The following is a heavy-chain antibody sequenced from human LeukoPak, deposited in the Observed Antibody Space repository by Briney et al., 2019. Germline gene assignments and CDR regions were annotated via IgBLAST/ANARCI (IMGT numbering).Heavy chain of an antibody. CDR1: GYTFTSYY. CDR3: ARDNVLRYFDWLAQWRYYYYYMDV. J-gene: IGHJ6*03. CDR2: INPSGGST. D-gene: IGHD3-9*01. V-gene: IGHV1-46*01. Sequence: ASVKVSCKASGYTFTSYYMHWVRQAPGQGLEWMGIINPSGGSTSYAQKFQGRVTMTRDMSTSTVYMELSSLRSEDTAVYYCARDNVLRYFDWLAQWRYYYYYMDVWGKGTTVTVSS.